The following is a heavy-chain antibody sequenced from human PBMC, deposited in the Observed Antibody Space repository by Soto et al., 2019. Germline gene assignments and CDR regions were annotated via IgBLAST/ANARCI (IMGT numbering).Heavy chain of an antibody. Sequence: EVQLVESGGGLVQPGRSLRLSCAASGFTFDDYAMHWVRQAPGKGLEWVSGISWNSGSIGYADSVKGRFTISRDNAKNSLYLQMNSLRAEDTALYYCAKDLSPATILKLGYCSGGSCYLPFGAFDIWGQGTMVTVSS. CDR3: AKDLSPATILKLGYCSGGSCYLPFGAFDI. D-gene: IGHD2-15*01. CDR1: GFTFDDYA. V-gene: IGHV3-9*01. J-gene: IGHJ3*02. CDR2: ISWNSGSI.